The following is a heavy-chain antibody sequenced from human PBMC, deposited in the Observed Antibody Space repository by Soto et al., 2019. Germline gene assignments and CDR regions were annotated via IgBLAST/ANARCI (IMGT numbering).Heavy chain of an antibody. CDR1: GFTFSSYG. J-gene: IGHJ4*02. CDR2: ISYDGSNK. V-gene: IGHV3-30*18. CDR3: AKGGDGYNWHY. D-gene: IGHD5-12*01. Sequence: QVQLVEAGGGVVQPGRSLRLSCAASGFTFSSYGMHWVRQAPGKGLEWVAVISYDGSNKYYADSVKGRFTISRDNSKNTLYLQMNSLRAEDTAVYYCAKGGDGYNWHYWGQGTLVTVSS.